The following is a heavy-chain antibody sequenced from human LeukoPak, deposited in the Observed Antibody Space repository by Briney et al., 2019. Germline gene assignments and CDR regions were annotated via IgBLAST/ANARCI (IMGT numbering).Heavy chain of an antibody. V-gene: IGHV1-18*01. CDR2: ISAYNGNT. Sequence: ASVKVSCKASGYTFTSYGVSWVRQAPGQGLEWMGWISAYNGNTNYAQKLQGRVTMTTDTSTSTAYMELRSLRSDDTAVYYCAREDCGRLGYCSSTSSPWDYYGMDVWGQGTTVTVSS. J-gene: IGHJ6*02. D-gene: IGHD2-2*01. CDR3: AREDCGRLGYCSSTSSPWDYYGMDV. CDR1: GYTFTSYG.